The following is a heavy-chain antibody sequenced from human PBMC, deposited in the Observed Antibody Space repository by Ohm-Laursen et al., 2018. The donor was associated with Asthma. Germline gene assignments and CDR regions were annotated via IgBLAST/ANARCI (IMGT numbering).Heavy chain of an antibody. V-gene: IGHV3-7*01. CDR1: GLSIGPSW. D-gene: IGHD5-24*01. CDR3: AKDRVILQFGLDY. Sequence: SLRLSCAASGLSIGPSWMTWVRQAPGKGLEWLAHIKEDGSEKSYLASVKGRFTISRDNSKNTLYLQMNSLRAEDTAVYYCAKDRVILQFGLDYWGQGTLVTVSS. CDR2: IKEDGSEK. J-gene: IGHJ4*02.